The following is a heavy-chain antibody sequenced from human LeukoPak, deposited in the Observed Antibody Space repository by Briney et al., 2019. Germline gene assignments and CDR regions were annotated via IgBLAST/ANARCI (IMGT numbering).Heavy chain of an antibody. V-gene: IGHV3-7*01. Sequence: GGSMRLSCAASGFTFSTYWMSWVRQAPGKGLEWVASVKEDGSKKEYVDSVKGRFTISRDNAKNSVYLQMNTLRAEDTAVYYCARWRGVQSEFVYWGQGALVTVSS. D-gene: IGHD5-24*01. CDR3: ARWRGVQSEFVY. CDR2: VKEDGSKK. CDR1: GFTFSTYW. J-gene: IGHJ4*02.